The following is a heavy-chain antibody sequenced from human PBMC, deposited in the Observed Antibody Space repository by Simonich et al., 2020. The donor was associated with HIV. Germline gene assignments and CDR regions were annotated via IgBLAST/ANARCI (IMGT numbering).Heavy chain of an antibody. J-gene: IGHJ3*02. D-gene: IGHD1-1*01. CDR2: INHSGST. Sequence: QVQLQQWGAGLLKPSETLSLTCAVYGGSFSDFYWTWIRQPPGKGLEWIGEINHSGSTNHNPSLKGRVTISVATSKNQFSLKLSSVAAADTAVYYCARPTGTDAFDIWGQGTMVTVSS. CDR3: ARPTGTDAFDI. CDR1: GGSFSDFY. V-gene: IGHV4-34*01.